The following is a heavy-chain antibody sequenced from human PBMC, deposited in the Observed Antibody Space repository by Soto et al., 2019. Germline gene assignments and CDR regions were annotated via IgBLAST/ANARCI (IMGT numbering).Heavy chain of an antibody. Sequence: NPSETLSLTCTASGGPISSYYWSWIRQPPGKGLEWIGYIYYSGSTNYNPSLKSRVTISVDTSKNQFSLKLSSVTAADTAVYYCASIPTQLDYGMDVWGQGTTVTVSS. CDR2: IYYSGST. CDR1: GGPISSYY. CDR3: ASIPTQLDYGMDV. V-gene: IGHV4-59*01. J-gene: IGHJ6*02. D-gene: IGHD6-6*01.